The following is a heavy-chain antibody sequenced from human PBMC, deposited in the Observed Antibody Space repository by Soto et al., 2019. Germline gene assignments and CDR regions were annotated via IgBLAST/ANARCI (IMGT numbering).Heavy chain of an antibody. CDR3: ARGGSYYCVDY. Sequence: GGSLRLSCAAFGFTFSDYEMNWVRQAPGKGLEWVSYISSSGSTIYYADSVKGRFTISRDNAKNSLYLQMNSLRAEDTAVYYCARGGSYYCVDYWGQGTLVTVSS. D-gene: IGHD1-26*01. CDR2: ISSSGSTI. V-gene: IGHV3-48*03. CDR1: GFTFSDYE. J-gene: IGHJ4*02.